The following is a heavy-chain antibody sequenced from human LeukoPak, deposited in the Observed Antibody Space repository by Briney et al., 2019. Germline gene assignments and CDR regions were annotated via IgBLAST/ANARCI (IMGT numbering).Heavy chain of an antibody. CDR2: INHSGST. Sequence: KPSETLSLTCAVYGGSFSGYYWSWIRQPPGKGLEWIGEINHSGSTNYNPSLKSRVTISVDTSKNQFSLKLSSVTAADTAVYYCARGYCSSTSCRYRTSYYGMDDWGKGTTVTVSS. V-gene: IGHV4-34*01. CDR1: GGSFSGYY. J-gene: IGHJ6*04. CDR3: ARGYCSSTSCRYRTSYYGMDD. D-gene: IGHD2-2*01.